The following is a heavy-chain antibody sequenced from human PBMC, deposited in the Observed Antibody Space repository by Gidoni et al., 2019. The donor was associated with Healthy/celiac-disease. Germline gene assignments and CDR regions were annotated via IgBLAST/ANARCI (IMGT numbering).Heavy chain of an antibody. CDR2: IWYDGSNK. D-gene: IGHD5-12*01. V-gene: IGHV3-33*01. J-gene: IGHJ4*02. Sequence: QVQLVESGGGVVQPGRSLRLSCSASGFTFSSYGMHWIRQAPGKGLEWVAVIWYDGSNKYYADSVKGRFTISRDNSKNTLYLQMNSLRAEDTAVYYCARGRWLQPFDYWGQGTLVTVSS. CDR1: GFTFSSYG. CDR3: ARGRWLQPFDY.